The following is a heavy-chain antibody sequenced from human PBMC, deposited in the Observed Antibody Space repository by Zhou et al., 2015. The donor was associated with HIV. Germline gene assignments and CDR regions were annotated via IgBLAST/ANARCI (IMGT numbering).Heavy chain of an antibody. CDR1: GGTFSSYT. CDR2: IIPILGIA. D-gene: IGHD2-15*01. CDR3: ARDFLGCSGGSCYISYYYYGMDV. V-gene: IGHV1-69*08. Sequence: QVQLVQSGAEVKKPGSSVKVSCKASGGTFSSYTISWVRQAPGQGLEWMGRIIPILGIANYAQKFQGRVTITADKSTSTAYMELSSLRSEDTAVYYCARDFLGCSGGSCYISYYYYGMDVWGQGTTVTVSS. J-gene: IGHJ6*02.